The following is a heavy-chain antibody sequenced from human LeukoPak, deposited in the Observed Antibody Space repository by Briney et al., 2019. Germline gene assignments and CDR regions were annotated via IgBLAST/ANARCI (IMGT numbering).Heavy chain of an antibody. Sequence: GGSLRLSCAASGFTFSSCGVHWVRQAPGKGLEWVAVIWHDGSNKYYADSVKGRFTISRDNSKNTLYLQMNSLRAEDTAVYYCAKDLGDVDTAMAGFFDIWGQGTMVTVSS. V-gene: IGHV3-30*02. CDR1: GFTFSSCG. J-gene: IGHJ3*02. CDR3: AKDLGDVDTAMAGFFDI. D-gene: IGHD5-18*01. CDR2: IWHDGSNK.